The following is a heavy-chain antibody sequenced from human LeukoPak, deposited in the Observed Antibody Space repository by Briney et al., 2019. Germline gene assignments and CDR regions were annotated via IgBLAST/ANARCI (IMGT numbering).Heavy chain of an antibody. J-gene: IGHJ4*02. V-gene: IGHV4-31*03. D-gene: IGHD6-19*01. CDR2: IYYSGST. Sequence: PSETLSLTCTVSGGSISSGGYYWSWIRQHPGKGLEWIGYIYYSGSTYYNPSLKSRVTISVDTSKNQFSLKLSSVTAADTAVYYCARGAVAGLYYWGQGTLVTVSS. CDR1: GGSISSGGYY. CDR3: ARGAVAGLYY.